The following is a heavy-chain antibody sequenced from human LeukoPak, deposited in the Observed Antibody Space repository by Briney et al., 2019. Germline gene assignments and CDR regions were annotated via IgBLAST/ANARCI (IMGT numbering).Heavy chain of an antibody. CDR1: GSTFSSYA. V-gene: IGHV3-23*01. D-gene: IGHD5-18*01. CDR3: AKISGYSYGSDFDY. J-gene: IGHJ4*02. Sequence: PGGSLRLSCAASGSTFSSYAMSWVRQAPGKGLEWVSAISGSGGSTYYADSVKGRFTISRDNSKNTLYLQMNSLRAEDTAVYYCAKISGYSYGSDFDYWGQGTLVTVSS. CDR2: ISGSGGST.